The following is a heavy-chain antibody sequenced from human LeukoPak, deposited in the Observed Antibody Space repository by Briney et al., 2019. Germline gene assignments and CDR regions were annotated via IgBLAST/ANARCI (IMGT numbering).Heavy chain of an antibody. CDR2: ISDNGGGT. J-gene: IGHJ4*02. V-gene: IGHV3-23*01. D-gene: IGHD4-23*01. Sequence: SGGSLRLSCAASGFTFSDYAMSWVRQAPGKGLEWVSTISDNGGGTYYADSVKGRFTISRDNSKDTLFLQMNSLRAEDTAVYYCAKTSGGNYWGQGTLVTVSS. CDR3: AKTSGGNY. CDR1: GFTFSDYA.